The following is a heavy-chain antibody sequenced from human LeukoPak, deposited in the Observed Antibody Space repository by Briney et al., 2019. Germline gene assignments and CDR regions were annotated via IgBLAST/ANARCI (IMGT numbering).Heavy chain of an antibody. CDR3: ARASGIAAAGKGYYYYYYMDV. CDR2: IYTSGST. CDR1: GGSISSGSYY. V-gene: IGHV4-61*02. J-gene: IGHJ6*03. D-gene: IGHD6-13*01. Sequence: PSETLSLTCTVSGGSISSGSYYWSWIRQPAGKGLEWLGRIYTSGSTNYNPSLKSRVTISVDTSKNQFSLKLSSVTAADTAVYYCARASGIAAAGKGYYYYYYMDVWGKGTTVTVSS.